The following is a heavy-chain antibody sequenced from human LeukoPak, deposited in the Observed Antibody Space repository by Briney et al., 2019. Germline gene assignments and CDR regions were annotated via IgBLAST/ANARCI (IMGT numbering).Heavy chain of an antibody. CDR1: GYTFTSYA. CDR3: ARRMGKGLPYYGMDV. Sequence: ASVKVSCKASGYTFTSYAMHWVRQAPGQRLEWMGWINAGNGNTKYSQKFQGRVTITADESTSTAYMELSSLRSEDTAVYYCARRMGKGLPYYGMDVWGQGTTVTVSS. V-gene: IGHV1-3*01. CDR2: INAGNGNT. D-gene: IGHD2-15*01. J-gene: IGHJ6*02.